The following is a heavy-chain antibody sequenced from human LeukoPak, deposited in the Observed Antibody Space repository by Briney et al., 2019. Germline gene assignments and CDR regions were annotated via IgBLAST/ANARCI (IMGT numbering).Heavy chain of an antibody. CDR3: ARDSKFWNGYLKKNLFDP. CDR1: VGSFSGYY. V-gene: IGHV4-34*01. J-gene: IGHJ5*02. Sequence: SETLSLTCAVDVGSFSGYYWSWIRQPPGKGLEWIGEINHSGSTNYNPSLKSRVTIPVDTSKNQYSLKLSSVTAADTAEYDCARDSKFWNGYLKKNLFDPWGQGTLVTVSS. CDR2: INHSGST. D-gene: IGHD3-3*01.